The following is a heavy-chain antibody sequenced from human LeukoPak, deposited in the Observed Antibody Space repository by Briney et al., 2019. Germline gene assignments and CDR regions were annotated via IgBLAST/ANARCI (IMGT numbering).Heavy chain of an antibody. CDR3: ARRRGGSLPLDYYMDV. J-gene: IGHJ6*03. CDR1: GFTFSNYW. D-gene: IGHD3-10*01. CDR2: IKSDGTDT. V-gene: IGHV3-74*01. Sequence: GGSLRLSCAASGFTFSNYWMLWLRQAPGMGLVWVSRIKSDGTDTTYADSVKGRFTISRDNAKNSLYLQMNSLRAEDTAVYYCARRRGGSLPLDYYMDVWGKGTTVTVSS.